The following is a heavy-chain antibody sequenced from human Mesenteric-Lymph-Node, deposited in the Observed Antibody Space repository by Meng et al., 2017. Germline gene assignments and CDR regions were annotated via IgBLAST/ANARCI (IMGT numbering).Heavy chain of an antibody. CDR2: INPNSGGT. J-gene: IGHJ3*02. Sequence: GESLKISCKASGGTFSSYAISWVRQAPGQGLEWMGRINPNSGGTNYAQKFQGRVTMTRDTSISTAYMELSRLRSDDTAVYYCARTYYYDSSGSSPAGTDAFDIWGQGTMVTVSS. V-gene: IGHV1-2*06. D-gene: IGHD3-22*01. CDR3: ARTYYYDSSGSSPAGTDAFDI. CDR1: GGTFSSYA.